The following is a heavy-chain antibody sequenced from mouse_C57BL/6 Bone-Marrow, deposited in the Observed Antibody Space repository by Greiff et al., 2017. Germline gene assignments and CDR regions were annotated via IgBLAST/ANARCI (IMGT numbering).Heavy chain of an antibody. CDR1: GFTFSDYG. D-gene: IGHD1-1*01. J-gene: IGHJ3*01. CDR2: ISNLAYSI. CDR3: ARPHYYGSPWFAY. V-gene: IGHV5-15*01. Sequence: EVQRVESGGGLVQPGGSLKLSCAASGFTFSDYGMAWVRQAPRKGPEWVAFISNLAYSIYYADTVTGRFTISRENAKNTLYLEMSSLRSEDTAMYYCARPHYYGSPWFAYWGQGTLVTVSA.